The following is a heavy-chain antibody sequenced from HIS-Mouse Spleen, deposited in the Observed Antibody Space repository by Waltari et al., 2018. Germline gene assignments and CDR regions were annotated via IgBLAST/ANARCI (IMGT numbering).Heavy chain of an antibody. D-gene: IGHD6-13*01. CDR2: IYYSGST. J-gene: IGHJ2*01. CDR3: AREIPYSSSWYDWYFDL. CDR1: GGPISSSSYQ. Sequence: QLQLQESGPGLVKPSETLSLTCTVPGGPISSSSYQWGWIRQPPGKGLEWIGSIYYSGSTYYNPSLKSRVTISVDTSKNQFSLKLSSVTAADTAVYYCAREIPYSSSWYDWYFDLWGRGTLVTVSS. V-gene: IGHV4-39*07.